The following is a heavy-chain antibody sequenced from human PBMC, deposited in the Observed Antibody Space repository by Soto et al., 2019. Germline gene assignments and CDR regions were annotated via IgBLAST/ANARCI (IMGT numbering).Heavy chain of an antibody. J-gene: IGHJ5*02. D-gene: IGHD2-21*02. CDR3: ARFGDSNSYPLDL. Sequence: ASVKVSCKAPGYTSSRYGMHWVRQAPGQGLEWMGWISVYNGDTKYAQKFQGRVAIAKDPGTSTANMELRSLRADDSAAYFCARFGDSNSYPLDLWGPGTLVTVSS. CDR2: ISVYNGDT. CDR1: GYTSSRYG. V-gene: IGHV1-18*01.